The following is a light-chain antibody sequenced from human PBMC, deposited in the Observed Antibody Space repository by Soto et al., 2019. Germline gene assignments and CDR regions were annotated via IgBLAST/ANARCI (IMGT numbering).Light chain of an antibody. J-gene: IGLJ1*01. CDR1: SSDVGGYNY. CDR2: EVN. Sequence: QSVLTQPPSASGSPGQSVAISCTGTSSDVGGYNYVSWYQQHPGKAPKLMIYEVNKRPSGVPDRFSGYKSGNTASLTVSGLQAEDEADYYCSSYEGSSNVFGNGTKFTV. V-gene: IGLV2-8*01. CDR3: SSYEGSSNV.